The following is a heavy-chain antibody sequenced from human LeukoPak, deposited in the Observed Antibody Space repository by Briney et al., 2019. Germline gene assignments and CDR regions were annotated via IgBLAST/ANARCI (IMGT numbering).Heavy chain of an antibody. CDR1: GFTFSSYE. CDR2: ISSSGSTI. D-gene: IGHD6-25*01. V-gene: IGHV3-48*03. CDR3: VRSGRGTYFYFDW. Sequence: PGGSLRLSCAASGFTFSSYEMNWVRQAPGKGLEWVSYISSSGSTIYYADSVKGRFTISRDNSKNTLYLQMNSLRADDTAVYYCVRSGRGTYFYFDWWGQGTRVTVSS. J-gene: IGHJ4*02.